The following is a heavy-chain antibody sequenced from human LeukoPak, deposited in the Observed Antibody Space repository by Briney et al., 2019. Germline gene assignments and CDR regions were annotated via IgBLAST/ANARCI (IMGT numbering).Heavy chain of an antibody. CDR3: ARDPLSGSHDY. CDR2: IYYSGST. CDR1: GGSISSSSYY. J-gene: IGHJ4*02. D-gene: IGHD3-10*01. Sequence: PSETLSLTCTVSGGSISSSSYYWGWIRQPPGKGLEWIGSIYYSGSTYYNPSLKSRVTISVDTSKNQFSLKLSSVTAADTAVYYCARDPLSGSHDYWGQGTLVTVSS. V-gene: IGHV4-39*02.